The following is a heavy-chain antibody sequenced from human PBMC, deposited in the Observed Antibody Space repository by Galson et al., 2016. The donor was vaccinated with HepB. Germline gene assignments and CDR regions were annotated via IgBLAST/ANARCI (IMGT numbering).Heavy chain of an antibody. CDR1: GFTFSNYA. D-gene: IGHD2-8*01. V-gene: IGHV3-23*01. J-gene: IGHJ6*02. Sequence: SLRLSCAASGFTFSNYAMSWVRQAPGKGLEWVSGISGRGGSTYFAASVKGRFTISRDNSKNTLYLQMNSLRAEDTAVYYCAKVKGCINGICYDDYYYYCGVDVWGQGTTVIVSS. CDR3: AKVKGCINGICYDDYYYYCGVDV. CDR2: ISGRGGST.